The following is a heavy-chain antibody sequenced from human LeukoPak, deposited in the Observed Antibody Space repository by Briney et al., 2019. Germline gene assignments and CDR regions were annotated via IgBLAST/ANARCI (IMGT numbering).Heavy chain of an antibody. CDR2: ISWNSGSI. Sequence: PGRSLRLSCAASGFTFDNYAMHWVRQAPGKGLEWVSGISWNSGSIVYVDSVKGRFTISRDNAKNTLYLQMNSLRAEDTAVYYCARELTADYWGQGTLVTVSS. J-gene: IGHJ4*02. D-gene: IGHD3-9*01. CDR1: GFTFDNYA. V-gene: IGHV3-9*01. CDR3: ARELTADY.